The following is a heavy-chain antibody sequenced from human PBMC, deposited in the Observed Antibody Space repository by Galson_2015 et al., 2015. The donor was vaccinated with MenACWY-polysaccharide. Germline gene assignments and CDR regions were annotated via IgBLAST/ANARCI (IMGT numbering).Heavy chain of an antibody. D-gene: IGHD2-2*01. J-gene: IGHJ1*01. CDR3: ASSTTWAEYFQN. CDR1: GFSVSSDY. Sequence: SLRLSCAASGFSVSSDYMNWVRQAPGKGLEWVSLFSINGDTFYTDSVKGRFTISRDDSRNTLYLQMNSQRAEDTAVYYCASSTTWAEYFQNWGQGTLVTVSS. CDR2: FSINGDT. V-gene: IGHV3-66*02.